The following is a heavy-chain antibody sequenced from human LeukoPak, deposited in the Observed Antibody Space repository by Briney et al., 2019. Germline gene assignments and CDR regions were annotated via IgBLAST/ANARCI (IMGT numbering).Heavy chain of an antibody. V-gene: IGHV1-2*04. CDR3: ARDYYGSGCYHFDY. CDR1: GYTFTGYY. Sequence: GASVKVSCKASGYTFTGYYMHWVRQAPGQGLEWMGWINPNSGGTNYAQKFQGWVTMTRDTSISTAYMELSRLRSDDTAVYYCARDYYGSGCYHFDYWGQGTLVTVSS. J-gene: IGHJ4*02. CDR2: INPNSGGT. D-gene: IGHD3-10*01.